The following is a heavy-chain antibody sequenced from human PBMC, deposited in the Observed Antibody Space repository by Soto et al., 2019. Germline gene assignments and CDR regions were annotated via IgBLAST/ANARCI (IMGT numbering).Heavy chain of an antibody. CDR2: IKSYSGNT. Sequence: QLQLVQSGAEAKKPGASVKVSCKASGYTFPTSTISWVRQAPGQGLEWMGWIKSYSGNTNYAQKLQGRVTMTTDTTTNTAYMELRSLTTDDASIYYCAIADYGDDDYRGQGPLVTVSS. CDR3: AIADYGDDDY. V-gene: IGHV1-18*01. D-gene: IGHD4-17*01. CDR1: GYTFPTST. J-gene: IGHJ4*02.